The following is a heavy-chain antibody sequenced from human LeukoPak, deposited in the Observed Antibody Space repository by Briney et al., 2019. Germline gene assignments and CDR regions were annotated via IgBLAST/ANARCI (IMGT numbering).Heavy chain of an antibody. CDR1: GFTFSSYA. CDR3: ARSYSSSQSNCFDP. Sequence: GGSLRLSCAASGFTFSSYAMSWVRQAPGKGLEWVSAISGSGDSTYYGDSVKGRFTISRDNSKSTLYLQMNSLRAEDTAVYYCARSYSSSQSNCFDPWGQGTLVTVSS. V-gene: IGHV3-23*01. CDR2: ISGSGDST. J-gene: IGHJ5*02. D-gene: IGHD6-13*01.